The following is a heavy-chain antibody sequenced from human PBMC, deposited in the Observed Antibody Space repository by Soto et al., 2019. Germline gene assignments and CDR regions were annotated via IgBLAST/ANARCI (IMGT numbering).Heavy chain of an antibody. V-gene: IGHV3-30*18. J-gene: IGHJ6*02. Sequence: PGGSLRLSCAASGFTFSSYGMHWVRQAPGKGLEWVAVISYDGSNKYYADSVKGRFTISRDNSKNTLYLQMNSLRAEDTAVYYCAKDYRLVGMDVWGQGTTVTVSS. CDR3: AKDYRLVGMDV. CDR2: ISYDGSNK. D-gene: IGHD3-16*02. CDR1: GFTFSSYG.